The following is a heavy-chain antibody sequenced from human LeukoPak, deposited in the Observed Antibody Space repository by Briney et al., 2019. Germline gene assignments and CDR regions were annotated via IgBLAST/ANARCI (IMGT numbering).Heavy chain of an antibody. V-gene: IGHV4-38-2*02. Sequence: KTSETLSLTCTVSGYSISSGYYWGWIRQPPGKGLEWIGSIYHSGSTYYNPSLKSRVTISVDTSKNQFSLKLSSVTAADTAVYYCAGSVVAATPIAMDVWGKGTTVTVSS. J-gene: IGHJ6*03. CDR1: GYSISSGYY. CDR2: IYHSGST. D-gene: IGHD2-15*01. CDR3: AGSVVAATPIAMDV.